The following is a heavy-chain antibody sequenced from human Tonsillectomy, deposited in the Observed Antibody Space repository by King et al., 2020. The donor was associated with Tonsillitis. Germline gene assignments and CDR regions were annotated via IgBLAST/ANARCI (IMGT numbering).Heavy chain of an antibody. V-gene: IGHV3-23*01. Sequence: VQLLESGGGLVQPGGSLRLSCAASGFTFSSYDTSVVCQAPGKGLEWVSAISGIGGSTYYADSVNGRFTISRDNSKNTPYLQMNSLRAEDTAVYYCAKAFYASGSYSIDYCGQGTLVTVSS. CDR1: GFTFSSYD. D-gene: IGHD3-10*01. J-gene: IGHJ4*02. CDR2: ISGIGGST. CDR3: AKAFYASGSYSIDY.